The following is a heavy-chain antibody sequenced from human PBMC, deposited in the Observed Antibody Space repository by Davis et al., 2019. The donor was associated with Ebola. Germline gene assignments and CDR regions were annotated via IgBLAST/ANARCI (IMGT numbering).Heavy chain of an antibody. CDR3: AKVVLLGYCSSTSCYMDDAENWFDP. D-gene: IGHD2-2*02. Sequence: PGGSLRLSCAASGFTFSSYAMSWVRQAPGKGLEWVSAISGSGGSTYYADSVKGRFTISRDNSKNTLYLQMNSLRAEDTAVYYCAKVVLLGYCSSTSCYMDDAENWFDPWGQGTLVTVSS. CDR2: ISGSGGST. CDR1: GFTFSSYA. V-gene: IGHV3-23*01. J-gene: IGHJ5*02.